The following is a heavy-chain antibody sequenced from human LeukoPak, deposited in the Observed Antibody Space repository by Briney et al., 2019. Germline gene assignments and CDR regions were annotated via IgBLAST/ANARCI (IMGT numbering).Heavy chain of an antibody. D-gene: IGHD6-6*01. Sequence: QPGGSLRLSCAASGFTFSSYSMNWVRQAPGKGLEWVSYISSSSSTIYYADSVKGRFTISRDNAKNSLYLQMNSLRAEDTAVYYCARELSRQLVTYYYYMDVWGKGTTVTVSS. CDR2: ISSSSSTI. J-gene: IGHJ6*03. CDR1: GFTFSSYS. V-gene: IGHV3-48*01. CDR3: ARELSRQLVTYYYYMDV.